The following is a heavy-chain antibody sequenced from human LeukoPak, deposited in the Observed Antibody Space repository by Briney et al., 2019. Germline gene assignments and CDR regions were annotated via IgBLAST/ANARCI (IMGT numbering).Heavy chain of an antibody. CDR3: ARSILGLYYKYGMDV. V-gene: IGHV4-39*01. J-gene: IGHJ6*02. D-gene: IGHD3-10*01. Sequence: SETLSLTCTVSGGSISSRSYYWGWIRQPPGKGLEWIASIYYTDSTSYNPSLKSRVTISVDTSKNQFSLKLSSVTAADTAVYYCARSILGLYYKYGMDVWGQGTTVTVSS. CDR2: IYYTDST. CDR1: GGSISSRSYY.